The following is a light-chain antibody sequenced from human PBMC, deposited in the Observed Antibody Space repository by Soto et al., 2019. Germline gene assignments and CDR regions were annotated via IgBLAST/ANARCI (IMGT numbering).Light chain of an antibody. J-gene: IGLJ2*01. CDR3: VLYMGLGISV. CDR2: NTN. V-gene: IGLV8-61*01. Sequence: QAVVTQEPSFSVSPGGTVTFTCGLSSGSVSTNYYPSWYQQTPGQAPRTLIYNTNSRSSGVPDRFSGSILGNKAALTITGAQADDESDYYCVLYMGLGISVFGGGTNLTVL. CDR1: SGSVSTNYY.